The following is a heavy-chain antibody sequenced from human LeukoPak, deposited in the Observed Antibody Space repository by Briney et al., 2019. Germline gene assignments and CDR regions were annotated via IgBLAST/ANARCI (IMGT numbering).Heavy chain of an antibody. CDR3: ARDRGSSGWYDFDY. CDR2: IYSGGST. D-gene: IGHD6-19*01. J-gene: IGHJ4*02. V-gene: IGHV3-66*02. Sequence: GGSLRLSCAASGFTVSSNYMSWVRQAPGKGLEWVSVIYSGGSTYYADSVKGRFTISRDNSKNTLYLQMNSLGAEDTAVYYCARDRGSSGWYDFDYWGQGTLVTVSS. CDR1: GFTVSSNY.